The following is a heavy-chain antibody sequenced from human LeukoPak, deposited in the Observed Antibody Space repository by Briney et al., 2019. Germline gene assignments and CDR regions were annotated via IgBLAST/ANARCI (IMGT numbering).Heavy chain of an antibody. CDR3: ASIGSGWDDFDY. CDR2: IYYSGST. D-gene: IGHD6-19*01. V-gene: IGHV4-30-4*01. Sequence: XIRQPXXKGLEXIGYIYYSGSTYYSPSLKSRVTISVDTSKNQFSLKLSSVTAADTAVYYCASIGSGWDDFDYWGQGTLVTVSS. J-gene: IGHJ4*02.